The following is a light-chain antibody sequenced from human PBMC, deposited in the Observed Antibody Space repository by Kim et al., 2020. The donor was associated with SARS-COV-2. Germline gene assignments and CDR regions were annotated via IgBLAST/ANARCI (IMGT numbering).Light chain of an antibody. CDR3: MKGTHWPRT. V-gene: IGKV2-30*01. J-gene: IGKJ1*01. CDR2: KVS. CDR1: QSLVYSDGNTY. Sequence: DVVMTQSPLSLPVTLGQPASISCSSSQSLVYSDGNTYLSWFLQRPGQSPRRLFYKVSKRDSGVPDRFSGSGSGTDFTLKISRVEAEDVGVYYCMKGTHWPRTFGQGTKVDIK.